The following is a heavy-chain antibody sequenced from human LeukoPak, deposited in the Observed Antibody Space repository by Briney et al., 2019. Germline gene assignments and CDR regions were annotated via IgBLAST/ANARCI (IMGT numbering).Heavy chain of an antibody. D-gene: IGHD3-16*01. V-gene: IGHV1-8*01. Sequence: ASVKVSCKASGFTFDNDDINWVRQASGQGLEWMGWMNPKTGNTGYAQNFQGRVNMTRDISINTVYMELSNLRSEDTAVYYCVRLCVRGIIGPWGQGTPVTVSS. CDR2: MNPKTGNT. CDR1: GFTFDNDD. CDR3: VRLCVRGIIGP. J-gene: IGHJ5*02.